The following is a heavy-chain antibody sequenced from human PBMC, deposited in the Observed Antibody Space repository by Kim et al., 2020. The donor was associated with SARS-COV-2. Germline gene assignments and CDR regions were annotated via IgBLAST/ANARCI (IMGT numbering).Heavy chain of an antibody. V-gene: IGHV3-48*03. J-gene: IGHJ4*02. CDR2: IIGSGTTI. CDR1: GFTFSSYE. CDR3: ARGPNYRPFDY. Sequence: GGSLRLSCAASGFTFSSYEMNWVRQAPGKWLEWVSYIIGSGTTIYYADSVRGRFTISRDNDKNSLYLEMNSLRAEDTAVYYCARGPNYRPFDYCGQGTLVTVSS. D-gene: IGHD4-4*01.